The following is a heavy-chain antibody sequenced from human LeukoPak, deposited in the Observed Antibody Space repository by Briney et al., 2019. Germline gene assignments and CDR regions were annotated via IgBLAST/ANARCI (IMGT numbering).Heavy chain of an antibody. CDR1: GFTFSSYS. J-gene: IGHJ4*02. Sequence: PGGSLRLSCAASGFTFSSYSMNWVRQAPGKGLEWVSSISSSSSYIYYADSVKGRFTISRDNAKNSLYLQMNSLGAEDTAVYYCATYDSWSAEFDYWGQGTLVTVSS. CDR2: ISSSSSYI. V-gene: IGHV3-21*01. CDR3: ATYDSWSAEFDY. D-gene: IGHD3-3*01.